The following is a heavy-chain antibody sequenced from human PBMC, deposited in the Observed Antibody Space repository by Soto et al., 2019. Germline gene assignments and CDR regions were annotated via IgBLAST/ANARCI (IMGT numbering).Heavy chain of an antibody. Sequence: QVQLVQSGAEVKKPGSSVKVSCKASGGTFSSYAISWVRQAPGQGLEWMGGVIPIFGTANYDQKIQGRVTITADESTSTAYMELSSLRSEDTAVYYCARDREEPLAARPEGYYYGMDVWGQGTTVTVSS. D-gene: IGHD6-6*01. J-gene: IGHJ6*02. CDR3: ARDREEPLAARPEGYYYGMDV. CDR1: GGTFSSYA. V-gene: IGHV1-69*12. CDR2: VIPIFGTA.